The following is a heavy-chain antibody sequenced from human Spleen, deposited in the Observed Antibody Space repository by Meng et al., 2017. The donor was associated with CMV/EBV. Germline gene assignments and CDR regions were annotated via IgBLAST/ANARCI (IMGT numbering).Heavy chain of an antibody. V-gene: IGHV1-2*02. Sequence: QVQLVQSGAEVKKPGASVKVSCKASGYTFTGYYMHWVRQAPGQGLEWMGWINPNSGGTNYAQKFQGRVTMTRDNSKNTLYLQMNSLRAEDTAVYYCAKSIAARPLRGYFDYWGQGTLVTVAS. CDR3: AKSIAARPLRGYFDY. CDR2: INPNSGGT. CDR1: GYTFTGYY. J-gene: IGHJ4*02. D-gene: IGHD6-6*01.